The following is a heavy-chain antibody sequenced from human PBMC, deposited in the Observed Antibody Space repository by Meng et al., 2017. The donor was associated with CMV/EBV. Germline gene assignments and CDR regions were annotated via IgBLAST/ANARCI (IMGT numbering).Heavy chain of an antibody. CDR1: GFTFSSYS. CDR2: ISSSSSYI. Sequence: GGSLRLSCAASGFTFSSYSMNWVRQAPGKGLEWVSSISSSSSYIYYADSVKGRFTISRDNAKNSLYLQMISLRAEDTAVYYCARDRTIFGVRNYYYYGMDVWGQGTTVTVSS. D-gene: IGHD3-3*01. CDR3: ARDRTIFGVRNYYYYGMDV. J-gene: IGHJ6*02. V-gene: IGHV3-21*01.